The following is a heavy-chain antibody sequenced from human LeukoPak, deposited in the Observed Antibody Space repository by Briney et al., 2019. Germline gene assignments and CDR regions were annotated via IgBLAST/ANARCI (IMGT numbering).Heavy chain of an antibody. CDR1: GGSFSGYY. Sequence: SETLSLTCAVYGGSFSGYYWSWIRQPPGKGLEWIGEINHSGSTNYNPSLKSRVTISVDTSKNQFSLKLSSVTAADTAVYYCARYVGGRIAAAAIDPWGQGTLVTVSS. CDR2: INHSGST. J-gene: IGHJ5*02. CDR3: ARYVGGRIAAAAIDP. V-gene: IGHV4-34*01. D-gene: IGHD6-13*01.